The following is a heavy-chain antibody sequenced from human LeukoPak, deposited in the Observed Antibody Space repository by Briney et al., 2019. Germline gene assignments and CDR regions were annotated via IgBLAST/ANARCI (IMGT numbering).Heavy chain of an antibody. CDR3: ARGPFRGTGDGAFDI. J-gene: IGHJ3*02. D-gene: IGHD4-17*01. Sequence: SETLSFTCTVSGGSVSSYYWSWIRQPPGKGLEWMGYTYYSGSTNYHPSLTSRVTISVDTSKNQFSLRLYSVTSADTAVYYCARGPFRGTGDGAFDIWGQGTMVTVST. V-gene: IGHV4-59*02. CDR2: TYYSGST. CDR1: GGSVSSYY.